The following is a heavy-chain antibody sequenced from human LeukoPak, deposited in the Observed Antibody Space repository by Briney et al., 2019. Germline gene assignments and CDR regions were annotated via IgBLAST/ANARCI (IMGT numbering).Heavy chain of an antibody. J-gene: IGHJ4*02. V-gene: IGHV5-51*01. CDR1: GYTFTSSG. Sequence: GESLKISCKGSGYTFTSSGIAWVRQMPGKGLEWMGIIYPGDSDSRYSPSFQGQVTISADKSISTAYLQWSSLKASDTAVYYCARLQRDGYNYLGSYNLDYWGQGTLVTVSS. CDR3: ARLQRDGYNYLGSYNLDY. D-gene: IGHD5-24*01. CDR2: IYPGDSDS.